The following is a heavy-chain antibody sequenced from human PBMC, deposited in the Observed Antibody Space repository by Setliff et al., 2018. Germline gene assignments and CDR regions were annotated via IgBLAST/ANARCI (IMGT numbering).Heavy chain of an antibody. CDR1: GFTFSNAW. D-gene: IGHD5-18*01. Sequence: SLRLSCIASGFTFSNAWMSWVRQAPGKGLECVGRIKREVDGGTTDYAAPVKGRFTISRDDSKNTLYLQMNSLKTEDTAVYYCISLWLGYYGLDVWGQGTTVTVSS. CDR2: IKREVDGGTT. CDR3: ISLWLGYYGLDV. J-gene: IGHJ6*02. V-gene: IGHV3-15*01.